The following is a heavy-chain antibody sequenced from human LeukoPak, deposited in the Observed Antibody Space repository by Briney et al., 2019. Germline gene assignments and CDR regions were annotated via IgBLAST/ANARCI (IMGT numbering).Heavy chain of an antibody. V-gene: IGHV3-23*01. J-gene: IGHJ4*02. CDR1: GFTFSSSA. D-gene: IGHD3-10*01. CDR2: ISGSTENT. Sequence: GGSLRLSCAASGFTFSSSAMSWVRQAPGKGLEWVSTISGSTENTYYADSVKGRFTISRDDSKNTLYLQMNSLRAEDTAIYYCARAPRKFRGIIVTPLYYFDYWGQGALVTVSS. CDR3: ARAPRKFRGIIVTPLYYFDY.